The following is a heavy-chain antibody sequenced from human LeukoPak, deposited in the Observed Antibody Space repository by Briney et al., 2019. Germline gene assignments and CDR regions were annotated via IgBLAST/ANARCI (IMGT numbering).Heavy chain of an antibody. CDR3: ASTAYGSSNGYY. Sequence: SETLSLTCAVSGGSISSSNWWSWVRQPPGKGLEWIGEIYHSGSTNYNPSLKSQVTISVDKSKNQFSLKLSSVTAADTAVYYCASTAYGSSNGYYWGQGTLVTFSS. CDR1: GGSISSSNW. J-gene: IGHJ4*02. D-gene: IGHD2-2*01. V-gene: IGHV4-4*02. CDR2: IYHSGST.